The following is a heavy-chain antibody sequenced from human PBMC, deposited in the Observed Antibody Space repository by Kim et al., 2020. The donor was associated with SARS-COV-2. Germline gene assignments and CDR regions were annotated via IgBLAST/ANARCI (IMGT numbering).Heavy chain of an antibody. CDR1: GFTFSSFS. CDR2: ISGTGKTL. CDR3: ARDERSGSDAFDI. V-gene: IGHV3-48*04. Sequence: GGSLRLSCAASGFTFSSFSMNWVRQAPGKGLDWVSFISGTGKTLYYADSVKGRFTISRDNAKSSLFLQMNSLRAEDTAVYYCARDERSGSDAFDIYGQGT. J-gene: IGHJ3*02.